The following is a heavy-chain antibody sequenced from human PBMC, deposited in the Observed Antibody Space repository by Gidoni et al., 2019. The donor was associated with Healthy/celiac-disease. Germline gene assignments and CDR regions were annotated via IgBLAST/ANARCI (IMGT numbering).Heavy chain of an antibody. V-gene: IGHV1-46*01. CDR2: INPSGGST. Sequence: QVQLVQSGAEVKKPGASVKVSCKASGYTFTSYYMHWVRQAPGQGLEWMGIINPSGGSTSYAQKFQGRVTMTRDTSTSTVYMELSSLRSEDTAVYYCARSPGGCLGGSCYFNWFDPWGQGTLVTVSS. CDR3: ARSPGGCLGGSCYFNWFDP. D-gene: IGHD2-15*01. J-gene: IGHJ5*02. CDR1: GYTFTSYY.